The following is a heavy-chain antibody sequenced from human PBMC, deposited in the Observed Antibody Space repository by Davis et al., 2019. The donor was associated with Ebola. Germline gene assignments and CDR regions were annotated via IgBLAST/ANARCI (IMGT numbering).Heavy chain of an antibody. V-gene: IGHV1-3*01. CDR1: GYIFTRYT. Sequence: AASVKVSCKASGYIFTRYTIHWLRQAPGQRLEWMGLINAAKGNTKYSQKFQGRVTMTRDTSAGTAYMEMSSLTSEDTAVYYCARTFVGGGLFDYWGQGTLVTVSS. CDR3: ARTFVGGGLFDY. D-gene: IGHD1-26*01. J-gene: IGHJ4*02. CDR2: INAAKGNT.